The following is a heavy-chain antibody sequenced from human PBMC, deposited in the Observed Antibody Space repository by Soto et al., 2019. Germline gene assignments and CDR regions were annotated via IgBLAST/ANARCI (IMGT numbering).Heavy chain of an antibody. V-gene: IGHV1-8*01. J-gene: IGHJ5*02. CDR2: MNPNSGNT. CDR3: ARVIRYGAYSEWFAP. Sequence: GASVKVSCKASGYTFTSYDINWVRQATGQGLEYLGWMNPNSGNTGYVQKFQGRVTMTRDTSISTAYMELSSLRSEDSAVYFCARVIRYGAYSEWFAPWGQGTLVTGSS. CDR1: GYTFTSYD. D-gene: IGHD4-17*01.